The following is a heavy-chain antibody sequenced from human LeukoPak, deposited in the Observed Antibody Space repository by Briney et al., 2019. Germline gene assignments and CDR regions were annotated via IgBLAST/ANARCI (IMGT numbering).Heavy chain of an antibody. CDR1: GFTISSNY. Sequence: GGSLRLSCAAPGFTISSNYMSWVRQAPVKGLEWVSVIYSGGSTYYADSVKGRFTISRDNSKNTLYLQMNSLRAEDTAVYYCATTVTTWGVFDYWGQGTLVTVSS. CDR2: IYSGGST. CDR3: ATTVTTWGVFDY. V-gene: IGHV3-53*01. D-gene: IGHD4-17*01. J-gene: IGHJ4*02.